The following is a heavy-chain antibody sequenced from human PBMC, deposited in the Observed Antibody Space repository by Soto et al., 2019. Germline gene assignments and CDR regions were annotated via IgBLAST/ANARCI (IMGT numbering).Heavy chain of an antibody. CDR2: IYYSGST. D-gene: IGHD3-22*01. Sequence: QLQLQESGPGLVKPSETLSLTCTVSGGSISSSSYYWGWIRQPPGKGLEWIGSIYYSGSTYYNPSLKSRVTISVDTSKNQFSLKLSSVTAADTAVYYCAIKLNYYDSSGYLYYFDYWGQGTLVTVSS. CDR3: AIKLNYYDSSGYLYYFDY. V-gene: IGHV4-39*01. J-gene: IGHJ4*02. CDR1: GGSISSSSYY.